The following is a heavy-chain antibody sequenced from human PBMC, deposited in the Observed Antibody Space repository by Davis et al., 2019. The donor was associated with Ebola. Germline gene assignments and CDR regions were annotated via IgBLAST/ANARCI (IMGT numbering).Heavy chain of an antibody. D-gene: IGHD3-3*01. CDR3: AHSGAYYDFWSGYSNFDY. CDR2: IYWDDDK. CDR1: GFSLSTSGVG. Sequence: SGPTLVKPTQTLTLTCTFSGFSLSTSGVGVGWIRQPPGKALEWLALIYWDDDKRYSPSLKSRLTITKDTSKNQVVLTMTNMDPVDTATYYCAHSGAYYDFWSGYSNFDYWGQGTLVTVSS. J-gene: IGHJ4*02. V-gene: IGHV2-5*02.